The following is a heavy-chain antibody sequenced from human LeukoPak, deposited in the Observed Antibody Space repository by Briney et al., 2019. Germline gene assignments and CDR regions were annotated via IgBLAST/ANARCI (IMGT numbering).Heavy chain of an antibody. CDR2: TRSSSSYI. V-gene: IGHV3-21*01. CDR3: ARGSIAVDYYYYYGMDV. J-gene: IGHJ6*02. CDR1: GFTFSSYS. Sequence: GGSLRLSCAASGFTFSSYSMNWVRHAPGKGLEWVSSTRSSSSYIYYADSVKGRFTISRDNAKNSLYLQMNSLRAEDTAVYYCARGSIAVDYYYYYGMDVWGQGTTVTVSS. D-gene: IGHD6-19*01.